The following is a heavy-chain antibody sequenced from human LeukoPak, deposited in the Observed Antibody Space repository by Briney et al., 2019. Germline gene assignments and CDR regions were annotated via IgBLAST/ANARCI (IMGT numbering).Heavy chain of an antibody. CDR2: IYYSGST. CDR3: ARHSGNGDRGALHI. V-gene: IGHV4-59*05. D-gene: IGHD1-26*01. Sequence: SETLSLTCTVSGGSISSYYWSWIRQPAGKGLEWIGSIYYSGSTYYNPSLRSRVTISVDTSKNQFSLTLSSVTAADTAVYYCARHSGNGDRGALHIWGQGTMVTVSS. CDR1: GGSISSYY. J-gene: IGHJ3*02.